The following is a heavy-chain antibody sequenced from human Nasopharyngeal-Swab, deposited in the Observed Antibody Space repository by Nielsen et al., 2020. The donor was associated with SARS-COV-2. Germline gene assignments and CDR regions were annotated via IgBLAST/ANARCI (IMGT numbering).Heavy chain of an antibody. CDR1: GYTFTGDY. D-gene: IGHD6-13*01. CDR3: ARDRSASWSALDV. Sequence: SVKVSCKASGYTFTGDYIHWVRQAPGQGLEWRGWINPNSGGTNYAQKFQGWVTMTRDTSISTAYMELSRLKSDDTAMYYCARDRSASWSALDVWGKGTTVTVSS. V-gene: IGHV1-2*04. J-gene: IGHJ6*04. CDR2: INPNSGGT.